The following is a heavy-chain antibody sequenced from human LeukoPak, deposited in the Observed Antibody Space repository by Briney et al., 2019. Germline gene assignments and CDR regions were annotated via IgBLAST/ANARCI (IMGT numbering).Heavy chain of an antibody. CDR1: GGSISSSSYY. J-gene: IGHJ3*02. Sequence: TSETLSLTCTVSGGSISSSSYYWGWIRQPPGKGLEWIGEINHSGSTNYNPSLKSRVTISVDTSKNQFSLKLSSVTAADTAVYYCARGPEWYSDAFDIWGQGTMVTVSS. CDR3: ARGPEWYSDAFDI. V-gene: IGHV4-39*07. CDR2: INHSGST. D-gene: IGHD3-3*01.